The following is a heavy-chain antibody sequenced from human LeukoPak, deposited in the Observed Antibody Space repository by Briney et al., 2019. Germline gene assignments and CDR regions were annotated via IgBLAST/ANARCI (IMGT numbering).Heavy chain of an antibody. CDR2: IYTSGST. CDR3: ARGSFFDYYDSSGYPDY. J-gene: IGHJ4*02. Sequence: PSQTLSLTCTVSGGSISSGSYYWSWIRQPAGTGLEWIGRIYTSGSTNYNPSLKSRVTISVDTSKNQFSLKLSSVTAADTAVYYCARGSFFDYYDSSGYPDYWGQGTLVTVS. D-gene: IGHD3-22*01. CDR1: GGSISSGSYY. V-gene: IGHV4-61*02.